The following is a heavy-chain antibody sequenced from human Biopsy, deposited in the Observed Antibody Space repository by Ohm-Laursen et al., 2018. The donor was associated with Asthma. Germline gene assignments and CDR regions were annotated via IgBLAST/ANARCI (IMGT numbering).Heavy chain of an antibody. CDR1: GGTFGNYA. Sequence: SVKVSCNASGGTFGNYAISWVRQAPGLGLEWMGGLIPVLGTPDHAQMFEGRVTITADESTSTAYMELSSLSSEDTAVYYCARGYSGSDRIVYYYSGLEVWGQGTTVTVSS. CDR2: LIPVLGTP. V-gene: IGHV1-69*13. CDR3: ARGYSGSDRIVYYYSGLEV. D-gene: IGHD5-12*01. J-gene: IGHJ6*02.